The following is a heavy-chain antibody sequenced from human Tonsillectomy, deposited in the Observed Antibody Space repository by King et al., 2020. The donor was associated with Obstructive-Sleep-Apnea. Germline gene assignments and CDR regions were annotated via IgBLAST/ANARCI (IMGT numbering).Heavy chain of an antibody. CDR2: INHSGRT. CDR3: ATGQNDYDDYFDY. D-gene: IGHD4-17*01. J-gene: IGHJ4*02. CDR1: GGSFSGHS. Sequence: VQLQQWGAGLLKPSETLSLTCALYGGSFSGHSWNWIRQPPGKGLEWIGEINHSGRTNYNPSLKSRLTISVATSKNQLSLKLSSVAAADTAVYYCATGQNDYDDYFDYWGQGTLVIVSS. V-gene: IGHV4-34*01.